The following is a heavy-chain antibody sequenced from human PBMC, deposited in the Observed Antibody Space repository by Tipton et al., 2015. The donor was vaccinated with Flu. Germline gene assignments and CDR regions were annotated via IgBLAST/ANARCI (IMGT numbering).Heavy chain of an antibody. Sequence: SLRLSCAGSGFTFSDAWMGWVRQVPGMGLEWVGRIKSKADSGTTDYAAPVRGRFTISRDDSRNTLDLQISSLKTEDTAVYYCITVGYGYGHGYYFDHWGQGILVTVSS. CDR1: GFTFSDAW. D-gene: IGHD5-18*01. V-gene: IGHV3-15*01. CDR3: ITVGYGYGHGYYFDH. J-gene: IGHJ4*02. CDR2: IKSKADSGTT.